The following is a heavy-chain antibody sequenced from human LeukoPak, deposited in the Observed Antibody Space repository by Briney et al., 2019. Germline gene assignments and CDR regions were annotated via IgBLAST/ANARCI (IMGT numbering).Heavy chain of an antibody. CDR2: IYHSGST. CDR1: GGSISSGGYY. V-gene: IGHV4-30-2*01. D-gene: IGHD6-13*01. Sequence: SETLSLTCTVSGGSISSGGYYWSWIRQPPGKGLEWIGYIYHSGSTYYNPSLKSRVTISVDKSKNQFSLNLSFVTAADTAVYYCARTIATAGIGWFDPWGQGTLVTVSS. J-gene: IGHJ5*02. CDR3: ARTIATAGIGWFDP.